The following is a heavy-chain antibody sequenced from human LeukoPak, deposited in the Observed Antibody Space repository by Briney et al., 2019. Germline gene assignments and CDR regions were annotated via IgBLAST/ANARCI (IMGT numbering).Heavy chain of an antibody. V-gene: IGHV3-48*01. Sequence: GRSLRLSCAASGLSFSSYSINWARQAPGKGLEWVAYISGDGSAKHYTESVQGRFTISRDNAMNTLYLQMNSLRAEDTAVYFCARDYVDAFDYWGQGTLVTVSS. CDR1: GLSFSSYS. D-gene: IGHD3-10*02. CDR2: ISGDGSAK. CDR3: ARDYVDAFDY. J-gene: IGHJ4*02.